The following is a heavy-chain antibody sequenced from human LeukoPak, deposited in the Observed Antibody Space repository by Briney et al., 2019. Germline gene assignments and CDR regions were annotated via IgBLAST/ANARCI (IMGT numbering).Heavy chain of an antibody. CDR3: AKVGGRAGYWGEGQSYLDY. CDR1: GFTFSSYA. D-gene: IGHD5-24*01. J-gene: IGHJ4*02. V-gene: IGHV3-23*01. CDR2: VSVSGANT. Sequence: PGGSLRLSCATSGFTFSSYAMSWVRQVPGKGLEWVSSVSVSGANTHYADSVQGRFTISRDNSKNTLYLQMDSLRAEDTAIFYCAKVGGRAGYWGEGQSYLDYWGQGILVTVSS.